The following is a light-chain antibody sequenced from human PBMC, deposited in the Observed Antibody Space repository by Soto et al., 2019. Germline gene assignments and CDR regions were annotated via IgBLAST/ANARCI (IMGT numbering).Light chain of an antibody. J-gene: IGKJ1*01. Sequence: EIVLTQSPGTLSLSPGERATLSCKASQSVVSDYLAWYQQKPGQAPRLLIYGASTRATGIPDRFSGSGSGTDFTLTISRLEPEDFAVYYCHQYGDSPTFGQGTKGDIK. CDR2: GAS. CDR1: QSVVSDY. V-gene: IGKV3-20*01. CDR3: HQYGDSPT.